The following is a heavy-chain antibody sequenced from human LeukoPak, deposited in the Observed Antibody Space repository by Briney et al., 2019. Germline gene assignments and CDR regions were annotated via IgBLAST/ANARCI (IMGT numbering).Heavy chain of an antibody. J-gene: IGHJ5*02. CDR2: IYYSGST. V-gene: IGHV4-59*01. Sequence: SETLSLTCTVSGGSISSYYWSWIRQPPGKGLEWIGYIYYSGSTNCNPSLKSRVTISVDTSKNQFSLKLSSVTAADTAVYYCARGGYDFWSGPTRINWFGPWGQGTLVTVSS. D-gene: IGHD3-3*01. CDR3: ARGGYDFWSGPTRINWFGP. CDR1: GGSISSYY.